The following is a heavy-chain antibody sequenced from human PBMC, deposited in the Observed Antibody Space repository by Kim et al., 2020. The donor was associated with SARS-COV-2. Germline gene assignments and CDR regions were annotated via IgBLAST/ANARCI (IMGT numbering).Heavy chain of an antibody. V-gene: IGHV3-11*04. Sequence: GGSLRLSCAASGFTFSDYYMSWIRQAPGKGLEWVSYISSSGSTIYYADSVKGRFTISRDNAKNSLYLQMNSLRAEDTAVYYCARLYSSSWYVPDDYWGQGTLVTVSS. J-gene: IGHJ4*02. D-gene: IGHD6-13*01. CDR1: GFTFSDYY. CDR2: ISSSGSTI. CDR3: ARLYSSSWYVPDDY.